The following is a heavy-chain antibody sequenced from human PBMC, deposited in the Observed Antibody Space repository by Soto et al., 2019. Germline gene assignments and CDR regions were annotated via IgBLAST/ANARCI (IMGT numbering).Heavy chain of an antibody. CDR3: ARDSNSLEP. J-gene: IGHJ5*02. CDR1: TYSISSGFF. V-gene: IGHV4-38-2*02. CDR2: IFHTGDT. Sequence: SETLSLTCSVSTYSISSGFFWGWIRQPPGKGLEWIGSIFHTGDTYYNPSLKSRITMSVDTSRNQFSLKLTSLTAADTAVYYWARDSNSLEPWGQGTLVTVSS. D-gene: IGHD1-1*01.